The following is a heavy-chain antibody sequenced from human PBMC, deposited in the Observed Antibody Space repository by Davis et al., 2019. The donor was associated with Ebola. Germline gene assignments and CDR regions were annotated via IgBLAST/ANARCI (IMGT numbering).Heavy chain of an antibody. D-gene: IGHD3-22*01. CDR1: GYTFTDYY. J-gene: IGHJ4*02. Sequence: AASVKVSCKASGYTFTDYYIEWVRQAPGQGLEWMGRFNPKSGGTNYAQNFQGRVTMTRDTSISTAFMELSRLRFDDTAVYYCARAPIYDGSVYYSVFGGGDFDYWGQGALVTVSS. V-gene: IGHV1-2*06. CDR3: ARAPIYDGSVYYSVFGGGDFDY. CDR2: FNPKSGGT.